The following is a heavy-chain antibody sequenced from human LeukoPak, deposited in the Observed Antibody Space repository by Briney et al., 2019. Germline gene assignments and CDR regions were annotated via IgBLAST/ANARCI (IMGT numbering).Heavy chain of an antibody. D-gene: IGHD3-16*02. Sequence: PGGSLRLSCAASGFTVSSNYMRWVRQAPGKGLEWVSVIYSGGSTYYADSVKGRFTISRDNSKNTLYLQMNSLRAEDTAVYSCARDLPSYDYVWGSYRHDAFDIWGQGTMVTVSS. CDR1: GFTVSSNY. CDR2: IYSGGST. CDR3: ARDLPSYDYVWGSYRHDAFDI. V-gene: IGHV3-53*01. J-gene: IGHJ3*02.